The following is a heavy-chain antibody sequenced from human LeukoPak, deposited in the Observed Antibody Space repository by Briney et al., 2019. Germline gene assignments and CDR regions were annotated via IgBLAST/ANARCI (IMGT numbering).Heavy chain of an antibody. D-gene: IGHD6-13*01. V-gene: IGHV4-30-4*01. CDR3: ARDQVSRWFYY. CDR1: GASINSDNHY. J-gene: IGHJ4*02. Sequence: SETLSLTCTVSGASINSDNHYGSWIRQSPGKGLEWLGYYHSGNTDYSPSLKSRVTMSVDTSKNQFSLKVNSVTAADTAVYYCARDQVSRWFYYWGQGTLVTVSS. CDR2: YHSGNT.